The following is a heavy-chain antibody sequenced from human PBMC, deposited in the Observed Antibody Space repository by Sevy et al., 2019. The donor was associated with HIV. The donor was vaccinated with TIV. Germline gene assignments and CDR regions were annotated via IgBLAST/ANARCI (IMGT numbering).Heavy chain of an antibody. CDR2: IHYSGST. D-gene: IGHD1-26*01. CDR3: AIDSGTYPYYFDY. CDR1: GGSVSSGSYF. V-gene: IGHV4-61*01. Sequence: SETLSLTWTVSGGSVSSGSYFWSWIRQPPGKGLEWIGYIHYSGSTNYNPSLKSRVTISVDTSKNQFSLSLSSVTAADTAVYYCAIDSGTYPYYFDYWGQGTLVTVSS. J-gene: IGHJ4*02.